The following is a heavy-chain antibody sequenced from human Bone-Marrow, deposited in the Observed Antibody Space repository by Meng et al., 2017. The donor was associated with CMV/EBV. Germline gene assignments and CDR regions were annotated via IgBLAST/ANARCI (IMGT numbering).Heavy chain of an antibody. CDR3: AAQRYDFWSGYYNGWFDP. D-gene: IGHD3-3*01. J-gene: IGHJ5*02. CDR1: GFTFANAW. CDR2: IYSKTDDGTT. Sequence: GGSLRLSCEASGFTFANAWMTWVRQSPGRGLEWIGRIYSKTDDGTTDYAAVAKGRFVISRDDSKKTLYLEMTSLKSEDTAVYYCAAQRYDFWSGYYNGWFDPWGEGTLVTASS. V-gene: IGHV3-15*01.